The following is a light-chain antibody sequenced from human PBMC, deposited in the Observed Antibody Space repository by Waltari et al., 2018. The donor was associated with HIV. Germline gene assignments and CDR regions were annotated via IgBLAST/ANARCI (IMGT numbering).Light chain of an antibody. CDR2: DAS. CDR1: QNVNTF. CDR3: QQRSNWPALS. Sequence: EIVLTQSPATLSLSPGERAILSCRASQNVNTFLAWYQQKPGQAPRLLIFDASKRATGIPARFSGRGSETDFTLTISSLDAEDSAFYFCQQRSNWPALSFGGGTKVEIK. J-gene: IGKJ4*01. V-gene: IGKV3-11*01.